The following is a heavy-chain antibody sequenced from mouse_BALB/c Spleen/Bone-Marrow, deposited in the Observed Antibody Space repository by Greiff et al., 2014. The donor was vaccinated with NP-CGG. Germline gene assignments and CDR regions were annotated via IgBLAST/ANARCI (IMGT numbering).Heavy chain of an antibody. J-gene: IGHJ4*01. V-gene: IGHV1S81*02. CDR3: TRSELRRGGYALDY. D-gene: IGHD2-12*01. CDR2: ISPSNGRS. CDR1: GYSFTSYW. Sequence: VQGVESRAELVKPGASVKLSCMASGYSFTSYWMHWVKQRPGQGLEWIGEISPSNGRSNYNEKFKSKATLTVDKSSSTAYMQLSGLTSEDSAVYYCTRSELRRGGYALDYWGLGTSVTVSS.